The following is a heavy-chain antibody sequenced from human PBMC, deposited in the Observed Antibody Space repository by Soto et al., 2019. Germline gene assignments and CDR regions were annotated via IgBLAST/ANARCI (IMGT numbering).Heavy chain of an antibody. J-gene: IGHJ5*02. V-gene: IGHV1-69*13. Sequence: GASVKVSCKASGGTFSSYAISWVRQAPGQGLEWMGGIIPIFGTVNYAQKFQGRVTITADESTSTAYMELSSLRVEDTAVYYCAKDRRSITFDPWGQGTLVTVSS. D-gene: IGHD3-10*01. CDR3: AKDRRSITFDP. CDR2: IIPIFGTV. CDR1: GGTFSSYA.